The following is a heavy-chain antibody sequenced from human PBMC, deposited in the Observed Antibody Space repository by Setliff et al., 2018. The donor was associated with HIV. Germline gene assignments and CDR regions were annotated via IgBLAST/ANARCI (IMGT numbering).Heavy chain of an antibody. Sequence: ASVKVSCKASGYTFTSSGISWVRQAPGQGLEWMGWISAYNGNTNYAQKLQGRITMTTDSSTSTAYMDLRSLRSDDTAVYYCARDDVFKSSSFDYWGQGTLVTVSS. V-gene: IGHV1-18*01. CDR2: ISAYNGNT. CDR1: GYTFTSSG. D-gene: IGHD6-13*01. CDR3: ARDDVFKSSSFDY. J-gene: IGHJ4*02.